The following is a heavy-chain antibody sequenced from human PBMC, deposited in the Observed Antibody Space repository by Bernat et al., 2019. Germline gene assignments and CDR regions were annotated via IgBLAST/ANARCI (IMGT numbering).Heavy chain of an antibody. J-gene: IGHJ6*03. CDR2: INAGNGNT. D-gene: IGHD1-7*01. CDR3: ARDELPESAGWYYYYMDV. V-gene: IGHV1-3*01. CDR1: GYTFTSYA. Sequence: QVQLVQSGAEVKKPGASVKVSCKASGYTFTSYAMHRVRQAPGQRLEWMGWINAGNGNTKYSQKFQGRVTITRDTSASTAYMELSSLRSEDTAVYYCARDELPESAGWYYYYMDVWGKGTTVTVSS.